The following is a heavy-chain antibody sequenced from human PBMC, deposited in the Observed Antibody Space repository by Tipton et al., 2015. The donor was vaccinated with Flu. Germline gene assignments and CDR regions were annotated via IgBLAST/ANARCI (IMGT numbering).Heavy chain of an antibody. Sequence: SLRLSCAASGFTFSSYWMSWVRQGPGKGLEWVANIKQDGSEKYYVDSVKGRFTISRDNSKNSLYLQMNSLRAEDTAVYYCARDKTDTGSYKFDYCGQGAVVTVSS. D-gene: IGHD1-26*01. J-gene: IGHJ4*02. CDR1: GFTFSSYW. CDR2: IKQDGSEK. V-gene: IGHV3-7*01. CDR3: ARDKTDTGSYKFDY.